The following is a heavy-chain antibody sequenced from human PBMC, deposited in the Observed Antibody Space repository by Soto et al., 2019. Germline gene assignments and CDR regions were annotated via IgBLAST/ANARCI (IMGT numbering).Heavy chain of an antibody. J-gene: IGHJ6*02. CDR3: AKDLGSGKPYYYYAMDV. V-gene: IGHV3-30*18. Sequence: GGSLRLSCGASGFIFSKYGMHWVRQAPGKGLEWVAVISYDGSNKYYAESVKGRFIISRDKSENTLYLQMNSLRAEDTALYYCAKDLGSGKPYYYYAMDVWGQGTTVTVSS. CDR1: GFIFSKYG. CDR2: ISYDGSNK. D-gene: IGHD3-10*01.